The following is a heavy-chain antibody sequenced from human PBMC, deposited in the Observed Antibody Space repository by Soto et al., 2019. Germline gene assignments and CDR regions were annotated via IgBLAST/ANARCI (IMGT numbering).Heavy chain of an antibody. V-gene: IGHV1-3*01. CDR2: INAGNGNT. D-gene: IGHD3-22*01. Sequence: ASVKVCCKASGYTFTSYARQWVRQAPGQRLEWMGWINAGNGNTKYSQKFQGRVTITRDTSASTAYMELSSLRSEDTAVYYCASSPYYYDSSGYYFFQHWGQGTLVTVSS. CDR3: ASSPYYYDSSGYYFFQH. CDR1: GYTFTSYA. J-gene: IGHJ1*01.